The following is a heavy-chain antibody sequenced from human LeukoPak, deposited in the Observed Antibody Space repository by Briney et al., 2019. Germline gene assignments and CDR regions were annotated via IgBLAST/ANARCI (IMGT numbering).Heavy chain of an antibody. J-gene: IGHJ4*02. CDR1: GFTFSSYT. V-gene: IGHV4-31*02. D-gene: IGHD7-27*01. Sequence: LRLSCAASGFTFSSYTMTWIRQHPGKGLEWIGYIYYSGSTYYNPSLKSRVTISVDTSKNQFSLKLSSVTAADTAVYYCARGSTGDLFDYWGQGTLVTVSS. CDR2: IYYSGST. CDR3: ARGSTGDLFDY.